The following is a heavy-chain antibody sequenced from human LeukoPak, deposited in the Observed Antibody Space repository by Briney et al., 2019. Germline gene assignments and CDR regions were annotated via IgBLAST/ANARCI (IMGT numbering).Heavy chain of an antibody. CDR2: IYTSGST. D-gene: IGHD6-6*01. V-gene: IGHV4-61*02. CDR1: GGSISSGSYY. J-gene: IGHJ4*02. Sequence: SETLSLTCTVSGGSISSGSYYWSWIRQPAGKGLEWIGRIYTSGSTNYNPSLKSRVTISVDTSKNQFSLKLSSVTAADTAVYYCARGRGQYSSSSAYFDYWGQGTLVTVSS. CDR3: ARGRGQYSSSSAYFDY.